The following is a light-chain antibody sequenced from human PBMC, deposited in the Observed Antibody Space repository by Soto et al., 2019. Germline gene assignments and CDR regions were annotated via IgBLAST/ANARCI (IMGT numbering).Light chain of an antibody. Sequence: EIVMTQSPATLSVSPGERATLSCRASESIRTLAWYKQKPGQAPRLLIFGVSRRATGVPERFSGSGSGTEYTLTINRLEPEDFAVYYCQQYGSLPLTFGGGTKVDIK. CDR2: GVS. J-gene: IGKJ4*01. V-gene: IGKV3-20*01. CDR3: QQYGSLPLT. CDR1: ESIRT.